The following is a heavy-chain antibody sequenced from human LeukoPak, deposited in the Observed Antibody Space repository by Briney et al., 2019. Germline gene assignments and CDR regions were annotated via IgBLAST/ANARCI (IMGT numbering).Heavy chain of an antibody. V-gene: IGHV4-34*01. CDR3: ATPRGTRYMDV. CDR2: INHSGST. J-gene: IGHJ6*03. D-gene: IGHD3-10*01. Sequence: SETLSLTCTVSGGSISSYYWSWIRQPPGKGLEWIGEINHSGSTNYNPSLKGRVTISVDTSKNQFSLKLSSVTAADTAVYYCATPRGTRYMDVWGKGTTVTVSS. CDR1: GGSISSYY.